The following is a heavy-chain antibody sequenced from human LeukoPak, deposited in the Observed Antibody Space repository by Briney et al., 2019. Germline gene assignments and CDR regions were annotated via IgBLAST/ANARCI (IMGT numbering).Heavy chain of an antibody. J-gene: IGHJ4*02. CDR1: GGSFSGYY. CDR2: INHSGST. D-gene: IGHD6-19*01. CDR3: ARETVAGTYYVDY. Sequence: SETLSLTCAVYGGSFSGYYWSWIRQPPGKGLEWIGEINHSGSTNYNPSLKSRVTISVDTSKNQFSLKLSSVTAADTAVYYCARETVAGTYYVDYWGQGTLVTVSS. V-gene: IGHV4-34*01.